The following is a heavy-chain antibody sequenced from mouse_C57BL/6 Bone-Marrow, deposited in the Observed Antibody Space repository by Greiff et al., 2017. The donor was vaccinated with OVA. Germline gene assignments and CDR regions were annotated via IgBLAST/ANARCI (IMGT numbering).Heavy chain of an antibody. Sequence: QVQLMESGAELARPGASVKLSCTASGYTFTSYTMPWVNQRPGKGLEWIGNINPSSGYTKYNQKFKDKATLTADKSSNTAYMQMSSLTSEDSAVYYCARHGHDFDYWGQGTTLTVSS. CDR2: INPSSGYT. CDR3: ARHGHDFDY. CDR1: GYTFTSYT. J-gene: IGHJ2*01. V-gene: IGHV1-4*01.